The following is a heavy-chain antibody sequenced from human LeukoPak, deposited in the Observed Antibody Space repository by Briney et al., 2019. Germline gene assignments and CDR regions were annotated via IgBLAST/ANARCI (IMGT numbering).Heavy chain of an antibody. V-gene: IGHV3-23*01. Sequence: GGSLRLSCAASGFTFSSYAVSWVRQAPGKGLEWVSAISGSGGSTYYADSVKGRFTISRDNAKNSLYLQMNSLRAEDTAVYYCARAAYDSSGYLTLWGQGTLVTVSS. CDR3: ARAAYDSSGYLTL. CDR2: ISGSGGST. J-gene: IGHJ4*02. CDR1: GFTFSSYA. D-gene: IGHD3-22*01.